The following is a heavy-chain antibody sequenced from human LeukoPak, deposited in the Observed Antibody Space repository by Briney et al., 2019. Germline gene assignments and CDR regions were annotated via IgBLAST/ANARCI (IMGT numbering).Heavy chain of an antibody. J-gene: IGHJ4*02. CDR3: AREETVTGYFDY. D-gene: IGHD4-17*01. Sequence: PSETLSLTCTVSGGSVSSGSYYWSWIRQPPGKGLEWIGYIYYSGSTNYNPSLKSRVTILVDTSKNQFSLKLSSVTAADTAVYYCAREETVTGYFDYWGQGTLVTVSS. CDR2: IYYSGST. V-gene: IGHV4-61*01. CDR1: GGSVSSGSYY.